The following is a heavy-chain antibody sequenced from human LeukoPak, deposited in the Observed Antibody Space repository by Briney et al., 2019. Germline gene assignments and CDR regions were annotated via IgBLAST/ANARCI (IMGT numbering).Heavy chain of an antibody. CDR2: IYPNSGGT. V-gene: IGHV1-2*02. D-gene: IGHD3-10*01. CDR3: AEEYYYGSGSYSR. Sequence: ASVKVSCKASGYTFTGYYMHWVRQAPGQGLEWMGWIYPNSGGTNYAQKFQGRVTMTRDTSISTAYMELSRLRSDDTAVYYCAEEYYYGSGSYSRWGQGTLVTVSS. CDR1: GYTFTGYY. J-gene: IGHJ4*02.